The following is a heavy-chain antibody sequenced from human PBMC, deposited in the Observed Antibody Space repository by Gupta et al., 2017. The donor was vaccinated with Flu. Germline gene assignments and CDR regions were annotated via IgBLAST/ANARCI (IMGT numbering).Heavy chain of an antibody. CDR3: AKAAMVLDYYYMDV. J-gene: IGHJ6*03. V-gene: IGHV3-33*06. D-gene: IGHD5-18*01. CDR2: IWYDGSRE. Sequence: QVQLVESGGGVVQPGRSLRLSCAASGFTFHMAGMHWVRQAPGKGLEWVALIWYDGSREYYADSVEGRFTISRDNSKNMLYLQMNSLRAEDTAVYYCAKAAMVLDYYYMDVWGKGTTVTVSS. CDR1: GFTFHMAG.